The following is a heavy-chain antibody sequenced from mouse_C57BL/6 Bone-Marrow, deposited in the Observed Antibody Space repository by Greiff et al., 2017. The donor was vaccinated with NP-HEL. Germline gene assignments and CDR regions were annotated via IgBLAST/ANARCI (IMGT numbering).Heavy chain of an antibody. CDR2: IYPGGGYT. CDR3: ATLLPYVSSSSFAY. V-gene: IGHV1-63*01. D-gene: IGHD1-1*01. CDR1: GYTFTNYW. Sequence: VKLMESGAELVRPGTSVKMSCKASGYTFTNYWIGWAKQRPGHGLEWIGDIYPGGGYTNYNEKFKGKATLTADKSSSTAYMQFSSLTSEDSAIYYCATLLPYVSSSSFAYWGQGTLVTVSA. J-gene: IGHJ3*01.